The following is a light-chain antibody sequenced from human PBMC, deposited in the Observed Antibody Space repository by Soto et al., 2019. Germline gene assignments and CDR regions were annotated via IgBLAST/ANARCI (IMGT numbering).Light chain of an antibody. CDR2: GAS. V-gene: IGKV3-20*01. J-gene: IGKJ2*01. CDR3: QQYVSSPYT. Sequence: EIVLTQSPGTLSLSPGERATLSCRASQSISSNYLALYQQKPGQAPRLLIYGASSRATGIPDRFSGSGSGTDFTLSISRLEPEDFAVYYCQQYVSSPYTFGQGTKLEIK. CDR1: QSISSNY.